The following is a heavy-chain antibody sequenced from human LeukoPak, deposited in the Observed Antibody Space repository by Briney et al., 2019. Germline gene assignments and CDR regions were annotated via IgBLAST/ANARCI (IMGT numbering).Heavy chain of an antibody. D-gene: IGHD3-3*01. J-gene: IGHJ3*02. CDR2: MNPNSGNT. CDR1: GYTFTSYD. Sequence: ASVKVSCKASGYTFTSYDINWARQATGQGLEWMGWMNPNSGNTGYAQKFQGRVTMTRNTSISTAYMELSSLRSEDTAVYYCARGAVFTIFGVVSSDAFGIWGQGTMVTVSS. V-gene: IGHV1-8*01. CDR3: ARGAVFTIFGVVSSDAFGI.